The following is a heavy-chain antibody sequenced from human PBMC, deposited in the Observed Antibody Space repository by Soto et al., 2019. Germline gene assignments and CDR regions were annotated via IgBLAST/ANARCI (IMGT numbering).Heavy chain of an antibody. CDR2: ISGSGGST. D-gene: IGHD6-13*01. Sequence: PGGSLRLSCAASGFTFSSYAMSWVRQAPGKGLEWVSAISGSGGSTYYADSVKGRFTISRDNSKNTLYLQMNSLRAEDTAVYYRAKGLQYSSSFFDYWGQGTLVTVSS. CDR3: AKGLQYSSSFFDY. V-gene: IGHV3-23*01. CDR1: GFTFSSYA. J-gene: IGHJ4*02.